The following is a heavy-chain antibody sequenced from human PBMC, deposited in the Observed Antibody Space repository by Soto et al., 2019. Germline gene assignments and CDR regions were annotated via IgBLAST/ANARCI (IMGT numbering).Heavy chain of an antibody. D-gene: IGHD6-13*01. V-gene: IGHV4-4*07. Sequence: PSETLSLTCTVSGGSIISDYWSWIRQPAGKGLEWIGRIYISENTHYNPSLRSRVSMSLDTSKNQLSLNLSSVTAADTAVYYCARGVGRSSWTSFDSWGQGTLVTVSS. CDR2: IYISENT. J-gene: IGHJ4*02. CDR1: GGSIISDY. CDR3: ARGVGRSSWTSFDS.